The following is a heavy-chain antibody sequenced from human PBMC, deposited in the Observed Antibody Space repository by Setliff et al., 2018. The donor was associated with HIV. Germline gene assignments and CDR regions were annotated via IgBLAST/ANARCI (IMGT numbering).Heavy chain of an antibody. CDR1: GGSISSYY. J-gene: IGHJ6*03. CDR2: IYYGGST. CDR3: ASAYCGGDCYSRTREFYYYYYMDV. D-gene: IGHD2-21*02. Sequence: PSETLSLTCTVSGGSISSYYWSWIRQPPGKGLEWIGYIYYGGSTNYNPSLKSRVTISVDTSKNQFSLKLSSVTAADTAVYYCASAYCGGDCYSRTREFYYYYYMDVWGKGTTVTVSS. V-gene: IGHV4-59*08.